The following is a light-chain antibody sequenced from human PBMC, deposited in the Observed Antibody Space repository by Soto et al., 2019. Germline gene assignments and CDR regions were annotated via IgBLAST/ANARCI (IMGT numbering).Light chain of an antibody. CDR2: DAS. CDR1: QDISNY. J-gene: IGKJ3*01. Sequence: DIQMTQSPSSLSASIGDRVTITCQASQDISNYLNWYQQKPGTAPKLLIYDASNLETGVPSRFSGSRSGTDFTSTISSLQPEDIATYYCQQYDNFPTFGPGTKVDIK. CDR3: QQYDNFPT. V-gene: IGKV1-33*01.